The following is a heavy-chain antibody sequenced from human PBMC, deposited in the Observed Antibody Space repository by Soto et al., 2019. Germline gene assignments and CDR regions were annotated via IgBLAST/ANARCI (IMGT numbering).Heavy chain of an antibody. CDR2: INHSGST. CDR1: GGSISSSNW. D-gene: IGHD3-22*01. Sequence: SETLSLTCAVSGGSISSSNWWSWVRQPPGKGLEWIGEINHSGSTNYNPSLKSRVTISVDTSKNQFSLKLSSVTAADTAVYYCAKLLDSSGYYPYYYYGMDVWGQGTTVTVSS. J-gene: IGHJ6*02. CDR3: AKLLDSSGYYPYYYYGMDV. V-gene: IGHV4-4*02.